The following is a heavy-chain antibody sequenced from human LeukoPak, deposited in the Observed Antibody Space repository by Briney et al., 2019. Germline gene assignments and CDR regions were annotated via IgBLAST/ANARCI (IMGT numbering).Heavy chain of an antibody. D-gene: IGHD1-1*01. CDR3: ARGTTGTTDFDY. Sequence: KSGGSLRLSCAASGFTFSDYYMNWIRQAPGKALELVSYISTSGTTISYADSVKGRFTIYRDSAQNPLYLQLNSLRAEDTAVYYCARGTTGTTDFDYWGKGTLVTVS. V-gene: IGHV3-11*01. CDR2: ISTSGTTI. CDR1: GFTFSDYY. J-gene: IGHJ4*02.